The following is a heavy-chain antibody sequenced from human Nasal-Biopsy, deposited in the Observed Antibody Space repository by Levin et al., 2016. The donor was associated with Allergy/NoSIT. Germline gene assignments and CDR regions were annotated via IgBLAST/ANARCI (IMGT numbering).Heavy chain of an antibody. Sequence: SETLSLTCTVSGGSISSSNYYWGWIRQPPGKGLEWIGGIFYTGSTYYNPSLKSRVTMSVDTSKSQFSLKLSSVTAADTAVYYCARPISGIYYTVFDYWGQGTLVTVSS. J-gene: IGHJ4*02. D-gene: IGHD1-26*01. V-gene: IGHV4-39*01. CDR2: IFYTGST. CDR3: ARPISGIYYTVFDY. CDR1: GGSISSSNYY.